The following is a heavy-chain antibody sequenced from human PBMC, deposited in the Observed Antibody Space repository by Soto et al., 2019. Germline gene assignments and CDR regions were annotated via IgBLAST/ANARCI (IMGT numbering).Heavy chain of an antibody. J-gene: IGHJ6*02. Sequence: GASVKVSCKASGYTFTSYGISWVRQAPGQGLEWMGWISAYNGNTNYAQKLQGRVTMTTDTSTSTAYMELRSLRSDDTAVYYCARMGFSTAMANYYYYGMDVWGQGTTVTVPS. V-gene: IGHV1-18*01. D-gene: IGHD5-18*01. CDR1: GYTFTSYG. CDR2: ISAYNGNT. CDR3: ARMGFSTAMANYYYYGMDV.